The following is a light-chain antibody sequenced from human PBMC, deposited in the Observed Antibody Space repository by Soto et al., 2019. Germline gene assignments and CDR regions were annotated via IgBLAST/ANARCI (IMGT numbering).Light chain of an antibody. J-gene: IGKJ1*01. CDR3: QQYNSYPWT. CDR2: KAS. Sequence: DIQMTQSPSTLSASVGDRVTITCRASQSISSWLAWYQQKPGKAPKLLIYKASSLESGVPSRFGGSESGTEFTLTISSLQPDDSATYYCQQYNSYPWTFGQGTKV. CDR1: QSISSW. V-gene: IGKV1-5*03.